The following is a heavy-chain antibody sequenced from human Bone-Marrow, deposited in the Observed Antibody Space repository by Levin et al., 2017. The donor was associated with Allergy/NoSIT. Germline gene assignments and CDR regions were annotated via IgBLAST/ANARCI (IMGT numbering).Heavy chain of an antibody. V-gene: IGHV3-73*01. Sequence: PGGSLRLSCAASGFTFSGSTVHWVRQASGKGLEWVGRIRSKANTYATEYAASVKGRFTISRDDSNNTAYLQMNSLKTEDTAVYYCTRHPATFSGSWYYWFDPWGQGTLVTVSS. J-gene: IGHJ5*02. CDR1: GFTFSGST. CDR2: IRSKANTYAT. D-gene: IGHD6-13*01. CDR3: TRHPATFSGSWYYWFDP.